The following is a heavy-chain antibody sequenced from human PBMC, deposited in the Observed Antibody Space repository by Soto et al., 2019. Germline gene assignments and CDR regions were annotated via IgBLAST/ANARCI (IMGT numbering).Heavy chain of an antibody. CDR2: TYYRSKWYN. V-gene: IGHV6-1*01. J-gene: IGHJ6*02. CDR1: GDSVSSNSAA. CDR3: AREGGNRYYDYGMDV. Sequence: PSQTLSLTCAISGDSVSSNSAAWNWIRQSPSRGLEWLGRTYYRSKWYNDYAVSVKSRITINPDTSKNQYSLQLNSVTPEYSSVYFCAREGGNRYYDYGMDVWGQGTMVTVSS. D-gene: IGHD1-26*01.